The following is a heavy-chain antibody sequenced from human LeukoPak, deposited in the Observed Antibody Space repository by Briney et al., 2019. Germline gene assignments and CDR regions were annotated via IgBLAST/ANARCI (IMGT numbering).Heavy chain of an antibody. Sequence: SVKVSCKASGGTFSSYAISWVRQPPGQGLEWMGRIIPILGIANYAQKFQGRVTITADKSTSTAYMELSSLRPDDTAVYYCARRKYYYGMDVWGQGTTVTVSS. D-gene: IGHD1-14*01. V-gene: IGHV1-69*04. J-gene: IGHJ6*02. CDR1: GGTFSSYA. CDR2: IIPILGIA. CDR3: ARRKYYYGMDV.